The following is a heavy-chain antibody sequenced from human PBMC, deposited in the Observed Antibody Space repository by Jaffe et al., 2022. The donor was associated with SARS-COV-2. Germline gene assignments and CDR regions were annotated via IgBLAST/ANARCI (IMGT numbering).Heavy chain of an antibody. Sequence: QVQLVESGGGVVQPGRSLRLSCAASGFTFSNYGMHWVRQAPGKGLEWVALIWYDGSNKYYADSVKGRFTISRDNSKNTLYLQMNSLRAEDTAVFYCARERKVIAAARPINYIDYWGQGTLVTVSS. V-gene: IGHV3-33*01. CDR1: GFTFSNYG. J-gene: IGHJ4*02. CDR2: IWYDGSNK. CDR3: ARERKVIAAARPINYIDY. D-gene: IGHD6-13*01.